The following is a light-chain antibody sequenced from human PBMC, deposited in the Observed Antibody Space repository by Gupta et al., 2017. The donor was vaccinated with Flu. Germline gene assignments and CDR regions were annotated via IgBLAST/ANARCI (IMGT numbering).Light chain of an antibody. Sequence: EIVLTQSPATLSLSPGERATLSCRASQSVRSYLAWYQQKPGQAPRLLIYDASNRATGIPARFSGSGYGTDLTLTISSREPEDFAVYYCQQLSNWPSITFGQGTQMEIK. CDR1: QSVRSY. J-gene: IGKJ5*01. V-gene: IGKV3-11*01. CDR2: DAS. CDR3: QQLSNWPSIT.